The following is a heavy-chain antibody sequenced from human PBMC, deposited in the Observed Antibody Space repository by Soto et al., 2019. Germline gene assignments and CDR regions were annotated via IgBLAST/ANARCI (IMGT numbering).Heavy chain of an antibody. CDR3: ARDQVQGGWGNDFWSGYLGPSGMDV. Sequence: SETLSLTCTVSGGSISSYYWSWIRQPPGKGLEWIGYIYYSGSTNYNPSLKSRVTISVDTSKNQFSLKLSSVTAADTAVYYCARDQVQGGWGNDFWSGYLGPSGMDVWGQGITVTVSS. D-gene: IGHD3-3*01. CDR1: GGSISSYY. CDR2: IYYSGST. V-gene: IGHV4-59*01. J-gene: IGHJ6*02.